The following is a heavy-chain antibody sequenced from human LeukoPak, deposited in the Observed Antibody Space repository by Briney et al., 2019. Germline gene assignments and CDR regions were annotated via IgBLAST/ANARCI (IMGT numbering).Heavy chain of an antibody. Sequence: ASVKVSCKVSGYTLTELSMHWVREAPGKGLEWMGGFDPEDGETIYAQKFQGRVTMTEDTSTDTAYMELSSLSSEDTAVYYCARVGGIYRNPLLDYWGQGTLVTVSS. CDR3: ARVGGIYRNPLLDY. J-gene: IGHJ4*02. V-gene: IGHV1-24*01. D-gene: IGHD4-11*01. CDR2: FDPEDGET. CDR1: GYTLTELS.